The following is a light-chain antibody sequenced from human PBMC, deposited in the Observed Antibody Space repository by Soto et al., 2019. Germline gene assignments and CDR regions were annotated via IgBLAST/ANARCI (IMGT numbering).Light chain of an antibody. CDR2: AAS. J-gene: IGKJ5*01. V-gene: IGKV3-20*01. CDR1: QGVGNKY. CDR3: QQYTNAHGIT. Sequence: EIALTQSPGTLSLSTGERATLSCRASQGVGNKYLAWYQQRPGQAPSPLIYAASSRATGVPDRFSGSGSGTDFTLTISRLEPEDFAVYYCQQYTNAHGITFGQGTRLEIK.